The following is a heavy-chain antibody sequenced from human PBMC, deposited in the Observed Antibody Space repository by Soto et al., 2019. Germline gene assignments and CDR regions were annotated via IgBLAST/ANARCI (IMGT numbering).Heavy chain of an antibody. Sequence: EVPLVESEGGLVQPGGSLRLSCAASGLTFSYYWMHWVRRAPGQGLVWVSRIHSDGSSTTYADSVKGRFTISRDNAKNTLYLQMNSLRAEDTAVYYCARGDRGAFDLWGQGTMVTVSS. CDR1: GLTFSYYW. CDR3: ARGDRGAFDL. J-gene: IGHJ3*01. V-gene: IGHV3-74*01. D-gene: IGHD2-21*02. CDR2: IHSDGSST.